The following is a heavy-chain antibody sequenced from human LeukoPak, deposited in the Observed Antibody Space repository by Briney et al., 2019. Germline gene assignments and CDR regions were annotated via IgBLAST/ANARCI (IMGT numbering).Heavy chain of an antibody. CDR3: ARLSPTNYGSGSYRWFDP. V-gene: IGHV4-59*08. CDR2: IYYSGST. J-gene: IGHJ5*02. CDR1: GGSISSYY. D-gene: IGHD3-10*01. Sequence: SSETLSLTCTVSGGSISSYYWSWIRQPPGKGLEWIGYIYYSGSTNYNPSLKSRVTISVDTSENQFSLKLSSVTAADTAVYYCARLSPTNYGSGSYRWFDPWGQGTLVTVSS.